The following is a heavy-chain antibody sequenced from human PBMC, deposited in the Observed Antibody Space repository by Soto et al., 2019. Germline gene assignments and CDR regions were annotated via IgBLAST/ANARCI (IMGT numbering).Heavy chain of an antibody. Sequence: EVQLVESGGGLVKPGGSLRLSCAASGFTFSSYWMHWVRQAPGKGLVWVSRINSDGSSTSYADSVKGRFTISRDNAKNTLYLQMNSLRAEDTAVYYCARGADFWSGTKGSWFDPWGQGTLVTVSS. V-gene: IGHV3-74*02. CDR2: INSDGSST. D-gene: IGHD3-3*01. CDR1: GFTFSSYW. CDR3: ARGADFWSGTKGSWFDP. J-gene: IGHJ5*02.